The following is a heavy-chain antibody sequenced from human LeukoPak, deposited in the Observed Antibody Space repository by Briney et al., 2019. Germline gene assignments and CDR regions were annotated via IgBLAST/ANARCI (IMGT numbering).Heavy chain of an antibody. J-gene: IGHJ5*02. CDR1: GFSFSSYA. D-gene: IGHD3-22*01. CDR2: ISSSSSYI. V-gene: IGHV3-21*01. Sequence: GGSLRLSCAASGFSFSSYAMNWVRQAPGKGLEWVSSISSSSSYIYYADSVKGRFTISRDNAKKSLYLQMNSLRAEDTAVYYCARTYYYDSSGYREDWFDPWGQGTLVTVSS. CDR3: ARTYYYDSSGYREDWFDP.